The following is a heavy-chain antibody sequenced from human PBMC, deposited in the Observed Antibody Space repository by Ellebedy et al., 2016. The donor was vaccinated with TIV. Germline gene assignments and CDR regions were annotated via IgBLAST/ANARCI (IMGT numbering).Heavy chain of an antibody. J-gene: IGHJ2*01. D-gene: IGHD6-19*01. CDR1: GITFSQYW. CDR3: AGGTGWSFDL. CDR2: ITQDGPVP. V-gene: IGHV3-7*03. Sequence: GESLKISCAASGITFSQYWMHWVRQSPGHGLECLANITQDGPVPDYLASLKGRFSISRDNAKNLMILQMHSLRADDTAMYDCAGGTGWSFDLWGRGTLVTVSS.